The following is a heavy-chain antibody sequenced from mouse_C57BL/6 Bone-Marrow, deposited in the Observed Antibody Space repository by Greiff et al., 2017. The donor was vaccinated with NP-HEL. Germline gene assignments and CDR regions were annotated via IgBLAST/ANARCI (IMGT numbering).Heavy chain of an antibody. CDR2: IDPETGGT. CDR3: TLITTVVPDYAMDY. CDR1: GYTFTDYE. J-gene: IGHJ4*01. V-gene: IGHV1-15*01. Sequence: VQLQQSGAELVRPGASVTLSCKASGYTFTDYEMHWVKQTPVHGLEWIGAIDPETGGTAYNQKFKGKAILTADKSSSTAYMELRSLTSEDSAVYYCTLITTVVPDYAMDYWGQGTSVTVSS. D-gene: IGHD1-1*01.